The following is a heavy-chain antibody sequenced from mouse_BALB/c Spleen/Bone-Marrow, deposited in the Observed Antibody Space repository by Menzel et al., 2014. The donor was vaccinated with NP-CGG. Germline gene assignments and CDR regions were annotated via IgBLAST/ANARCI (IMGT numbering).Heavy chain of an antibody. D-gene: IGHD2-14*01. CDR2: ISDAGSYT. CDR3: ARDGDYRSAWFAY. J-gene: IGHJ3*01. CDR1: GFTFSDYY. V-gene: IGHV5-4*02. Sequence: EVHLVESGGGLVKPGGSLKLSCAASGFTFSDYYMYWVRQTPEKRLEWVATISDAGSYTYYPDSVKGRFTISRDNAKNNLYLQMISLKSEDTAMYYCARDGDYRSAWFAYWGQGTLVTVST.